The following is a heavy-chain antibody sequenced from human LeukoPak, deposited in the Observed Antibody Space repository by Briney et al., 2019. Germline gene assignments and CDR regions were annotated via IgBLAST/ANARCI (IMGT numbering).Heavy chain of an antibody. V-gene: IGHV3-21*01. CDR3: ASGPGSSWYYFDY. Sequence: PGGSLRLSCAASGFTFSSYSMTWVRQAPGKGLEWVSSISSSSSYIYYADSVKGRFTISRDNSKNTLYLQMNSLRAEDTAVYYCASGPGSSWYYFDYWGQGTLVTVSS. CDR1: GFTFSSYS. J-gene: IGHJ4*02. CDR2: ISSSSSYI. D-gene: IGHD6-13*01.